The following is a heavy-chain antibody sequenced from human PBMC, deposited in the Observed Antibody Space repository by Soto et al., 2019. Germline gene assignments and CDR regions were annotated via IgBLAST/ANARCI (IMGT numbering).Heavy chain of an antibody. D-gene: IGHD2-15*01. CDR1: GFTFSSYA. J-gene: IGHJ4*02. V-gene: IGHV3-23*01. CDR2: ISGSGGTT. Sequence: GGSLRLSCAASGFTFSSYAMSWVRQAPGKGLEWVSAISGSGGTTVYADSVRGRFTISRDNSRNILFLQMNSLRVGDTAVYYCAKRPNPGCSGASCPEFYFDYWGQGILVTVSS. CDR3: AKRPNPGCSGASCPEFYFDY.